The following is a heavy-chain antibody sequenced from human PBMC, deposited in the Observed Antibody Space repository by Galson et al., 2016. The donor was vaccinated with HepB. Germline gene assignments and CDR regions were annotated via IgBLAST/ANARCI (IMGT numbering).Heavy chain of an antibody. V-gene: IGHV3-72*01. CDR2: TKNKANSYTT. CDR3: LRWVSGAADY. Sequence: SLRLSCAVSGYSISDHYIDWVRQATGKGLEWVGRTKNKANSYTTEYAASVKGRFTISRDDSKNSVYLQMNSLKTEDTAVYYCLRWVSGAADYWGQGPLVTGSS. J-gene: IGHJ4*02. D-gene: IGHD6-13*01. CDR1: GYSISDHY.